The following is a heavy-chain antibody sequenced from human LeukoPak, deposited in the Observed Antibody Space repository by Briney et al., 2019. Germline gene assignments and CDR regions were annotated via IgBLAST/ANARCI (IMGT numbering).Heavy chain of an antibody. Sequence: SETLSLTCTVSGGSISSSSYYWGWIRQPPGKGLEWIGSIYYSGSTYYNPSLKSRVTISVDTSKNQFSLKLSSVTAADTAVYYCARRPRRGGSSWAPAWFDPWGQGTLVTVSS. CDR2: IYYSGST. CDR3: ARRPRRGGSSWAPAWFDP. D-gene: IGHD6-13*01. CDR1: GGSISSSSYY. J-gene: IGHJ5*02. V-gene: IGHV4-39*01.